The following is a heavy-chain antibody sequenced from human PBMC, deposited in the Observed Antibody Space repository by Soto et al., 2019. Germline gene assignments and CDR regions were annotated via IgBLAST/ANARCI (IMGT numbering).Heavy chain of an antibody. D-gene: IGHD3-22*01. V-gene: IGHV3-23*01. CDR2: ISGSGSTI. CDR1: GFTFSSYA. J-gene: IGHJ4*02. CDR3: AKECTDSSGYYLGCYFDY. Sequence: PGGSLRLSCAASGFTFSSYAVSWVRQAPGKGPEWISSISGSGSTIYYADSVKGRFTISRDNSKNTLYLQMNSLRAEDTAVYYCAKECTDSSGYYLGCYFDYWGQGTLVTVSS.